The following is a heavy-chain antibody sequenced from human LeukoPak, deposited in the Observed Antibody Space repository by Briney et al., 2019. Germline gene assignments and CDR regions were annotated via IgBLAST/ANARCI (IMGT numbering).Heavy chain of an antibody. CDR1: GFTFSSNT. V-gene: IGHV3-66*01. CDR3: ARGEYYYDSSGSIYYFDY. CDR2: IYSGGST. D-gene: IGHD3-22*01. J-gene: IGHJ4*02. Sequence: GGSLRLSCAASGFTFSSNTMTWVRQVSGKGLEWVSVIYSGGSTYYADSVKGRFTISRDNAKNSLYLQMNSLRAEDTAVYYCARGEYYYDSSGSIYYFDYWGQGTLVTVSS.